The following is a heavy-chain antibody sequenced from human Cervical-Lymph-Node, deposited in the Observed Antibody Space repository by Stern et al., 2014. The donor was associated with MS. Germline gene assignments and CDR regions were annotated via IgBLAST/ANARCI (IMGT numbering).Heavy chain of an antibody. D-gene: IGHD2-15*01. V-gene: IGHV1-69*11. CDR3: AREKSDCSGGSCFSSLDY. CDR2: IIPILDTT. Sequence: QVQLVESGAEVKKPGSSVKVSCKSSGGTFSPHAISWVRQAPGQGLERLGRIIPILDTTEYAQSFRGRLTIDADESTETAYMELRRLTPDDTAVYYCAREKSDCSGGSCFSSLDYWGQGTLVTVSS. CDR1: GGTFSPHA. J-gene: IGHJ4*02.